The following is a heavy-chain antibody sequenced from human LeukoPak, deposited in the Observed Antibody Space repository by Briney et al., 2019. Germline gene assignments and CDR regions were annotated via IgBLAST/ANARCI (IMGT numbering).Heavy chain of an antibody. J-gene: IGHJ4*02. V-gene: IGHV4-59*01. D-gene: IGHD5-24*01. Sequence: SETLTLTCTASDFTISSYYWSWIRQPPGKGLEWICDIYGSGSTNHNASLKSRVSISIDTSKNQMSLKLGSVSPADTAVYYCARVGGDGYNIDYWGQGTLVTVSS. CDR1: DFTISSYY. CDR2: IYGSGST. CDR3: ARVGGDGYNIDY.